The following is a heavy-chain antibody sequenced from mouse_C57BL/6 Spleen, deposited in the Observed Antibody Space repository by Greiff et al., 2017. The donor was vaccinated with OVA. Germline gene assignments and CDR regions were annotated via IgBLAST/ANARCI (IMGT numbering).Heavy chain of an antibody. Sequence: VQLQQSGPGLVAPSQSLSITCTVSGFSLTSYGVHWVRQPPGKGLEWLVVIWSDGSTTYNSALKSRLSISKDNSKSQVFLKMNSLQTDDTAMYYCARHPYYYGSSSPFAMDYWGQGTSVTVSS. CDR1: GFSLTSYG. V-gene: IGHV2-6-1*01. J-gene: IGHJ4*01. CDR2: IWSDGST. D-gene: IGHD1-1*01. CDR3: ARHPYYYGSSSPFAMDY.